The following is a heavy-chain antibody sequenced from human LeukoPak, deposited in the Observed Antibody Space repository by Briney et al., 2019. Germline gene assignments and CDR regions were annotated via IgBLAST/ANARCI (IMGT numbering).Heavy chain of an antibody. Sequence: GGSLRLSCSASGFTFSRYAMHWVRQAPGKGLEYVSAISSNGGSTYYADSVKGRFTISRDNSRNTLHLQMSSLRVDDTAVYYCVKDSSSGSYFDYWGQGTLVTVSS. CDR1: GFTFSRYA. CDR2: ISSNGGST. J-gene: IGHJ4*02. V-gene: IGHV3-64D*06. CDR3: VKDSSSGSYFDY. D-gene: IGHD3-10*01.